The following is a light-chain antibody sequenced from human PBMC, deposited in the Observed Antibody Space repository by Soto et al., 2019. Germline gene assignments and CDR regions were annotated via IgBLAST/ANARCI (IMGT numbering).Light chain of an antibody. V-gene: IGKV3-20*01. CDR1: QSVDTTF. CDR2: RAS. Sequence: EIVLTQSPGSLSLSPGQRATHSCRASQSVDTTFFAWYQKKPGQAPRLLIYRASKRATGSPDRFSGGGCGKDFAHINSRLEAGDFSVYYCQQYMSSLTFGQGTKVEIK. J-gene: IGKJ1*01. CDR3: QQYMSSLT.